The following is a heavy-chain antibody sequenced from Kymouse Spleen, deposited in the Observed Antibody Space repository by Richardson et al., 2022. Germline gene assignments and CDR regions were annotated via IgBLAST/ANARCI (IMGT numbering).Heavy chain of an antibody. CDR3: TRHPELGWGYYYGMDV. D-gene: IGHD7-27*02. Sequence: EVQLVESGGGLVQPGGSLKLSCAASGFTFSGSAMHWVRQASGKGLEWVGRIRSKANSYATAYAASVKGRFTISRDDSKNTAYLQMNSLKTEDTAVYYCTRHPELGWGYYYGMDVWGQGTTVTVSS. CDR1: GFTFSGSA. V-gene: IGHV3-73*02. CDR2: IRSKANSYAT. J-gene: IGHJ6*02.